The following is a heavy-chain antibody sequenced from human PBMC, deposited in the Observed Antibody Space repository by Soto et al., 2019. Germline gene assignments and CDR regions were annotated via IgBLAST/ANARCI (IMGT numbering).Heavy chain of an antibody. CDR2: MSSSSSYI. Sequence: GGSLRLSCAASGFTFSSYSMNWVRQAPGKGLEWVSSMSSSSSYIYYADSVKGRFTISRDNAKNSLYLQMNSLRAEDTAVYYCARDPGQLGIDYFDYWGQGTLVTVSS. J-gene: IGHJ4*02. CDR1: GFTFSSYS. CDR3: ARDPGQLGIDYFDY. D-gene: IGHD7-27*01. V-gene: IGHV3-21*01.